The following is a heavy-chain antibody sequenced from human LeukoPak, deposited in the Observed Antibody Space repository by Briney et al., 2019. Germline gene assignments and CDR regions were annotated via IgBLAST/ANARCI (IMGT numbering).Heavy chain of an antibody. D-gene: IGHD3-22*01. CDR2: ISPNSGGT. Sequence: ASVKVSCKASGYIFTGYYMHWVRQALGQGLEWMGRISPNSGGTNYAQKFQGRVTMTRDTSITTAYLELSRLRSDDTAMYYCAYPSTQSESSGYRDYWGQGTLVTVSS. J-gene: IGHJ4*02. CDR3: AYPSTQSESSGYRDY. V-gene: IGHV1-2*06. CDR1: GYIFTGYY.